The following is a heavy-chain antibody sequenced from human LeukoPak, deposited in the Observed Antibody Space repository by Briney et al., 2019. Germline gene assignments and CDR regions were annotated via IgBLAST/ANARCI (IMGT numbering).Heavy chain of an antibody. CDR3: ATGDLGYCSSTSCPTRGNAFDI. D-gene: IGHD2-2*01. CDR2: ITAGNGNT. V-gene: IGHV1-3*01. Sequence: ASVKVSCKASGYTFTGYYMHWVRQAPGQWLVWMGWITAGNGNTRYSQNFQGRLTITRDTAASTAYMELSSLTSEDTAVYYCATGDLGYCSSTSCPTRGNAFDIWGQGTMVTVSS. CDR1: GYTFTGYY. J-gene: IGHJ3*02.